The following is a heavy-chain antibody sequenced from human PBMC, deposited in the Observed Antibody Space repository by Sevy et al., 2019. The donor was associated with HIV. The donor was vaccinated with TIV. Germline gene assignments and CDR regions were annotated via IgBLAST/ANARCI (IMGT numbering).Heavy chain of an antibody. J-gene: IGHJ6*03. Sequence: GGSLRLSCAASGFTFSSYTMSWVRQAPGKGLEWVSAISGSGGSTYYADSAKGRFTISIDNSKNTLYLQMNSLRAEDTAVYYCAKADYYYYYMDVWGKGTTVTVSS. CDR2: ISGSGGST. CDR1: GFTFSSYT. CDR3: AKADYYYYYMDV. V-gene: IGHV3-23*01.